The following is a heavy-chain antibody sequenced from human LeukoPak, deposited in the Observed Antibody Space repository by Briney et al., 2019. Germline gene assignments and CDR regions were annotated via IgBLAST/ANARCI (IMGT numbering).Heavy chain of an antibody. CDR2: INHSGST. Sequence: SETLSLTCAVYGGSFSGYYWSWIRQPPGKGLEWIGEINHSGSTNYNPSLKSRVTISVDTSKNQFSLKLSSVTAADTAVYYCARRYQGFDYWGQGTLVTVSS. CDR3: ARRYQGFDY. D-gene: IGHD2-2*01. J-gene: IGHJ4*02. CDR1: GGSFSGYY. V-gene: IGHV4-34*01.